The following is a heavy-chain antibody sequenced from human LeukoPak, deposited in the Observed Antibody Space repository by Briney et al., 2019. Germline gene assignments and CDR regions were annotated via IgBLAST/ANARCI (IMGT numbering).Heavy chain of an antibody. J-gene: IGHJ4*02. D-gene: IGHD2-15*01. V-gene: IGHV4-59*01. CDR3: ARGWPPSRVDY. CDR1: GGSISNYY. CDR2: IYYSGNT. Sequence: SETLSLTCTVSGGSISNYYWSWIRQPPGKGLEWIGYIYYSGNTNYNPSLKSRVTISVDTSKNQFSLKVNSVTAADTAVYYCARGWPPSRVDYWGQGTLVTVSS.